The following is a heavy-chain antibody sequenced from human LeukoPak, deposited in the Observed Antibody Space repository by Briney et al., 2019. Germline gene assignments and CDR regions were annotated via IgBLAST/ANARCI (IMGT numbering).Heavy chain of an antibody. J-gene: IGHJ2*01. CDR2: ISYSGST. CDR1: GGSVNSGTYY. V-gene: IGHV4-61*01. D-gene: IGHD2-15*01. CDR3: ARGVVVVAATPFAYWYFDL. Sequence: SETLSLTCTVSGGSVNSGTYYWSWIRQPPGKGLEWIGYISYSGSTNYNPSLKSRATISVDTSKNQCSLKLSAVTAADTAVYYCARGVVVVAATPFAYWYFDLWGRGTLVTVSS.